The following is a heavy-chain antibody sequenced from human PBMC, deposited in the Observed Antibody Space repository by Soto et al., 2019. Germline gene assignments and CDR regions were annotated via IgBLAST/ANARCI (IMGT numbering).Heavy chain of an antibody. CDR3: ARLQRYVQGLPGGLDS. D-gene: IGHD3-9*01. J-gene: IGHJ4*02. CDR1: GYTFTDYN. Sequence: ASVKVSCKASGYTFTDYNLHWVRQAPGQNLEWVGWINTGNGNTKYSAKFQARVTISRDTSANMAFTELNNLKSEDTAVYFCARLQRYVQGLPGGLDSWGQGTLVTVSS. V-gene: IGHV1-3*04. CDR2: INTGNGNT.